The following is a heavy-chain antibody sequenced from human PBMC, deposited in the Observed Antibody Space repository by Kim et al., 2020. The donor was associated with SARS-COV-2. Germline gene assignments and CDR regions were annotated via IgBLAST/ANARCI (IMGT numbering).Heavy chain of an antibody. J-gene: IGHJ6*03. V-gene: IGHV3-23*01. CDR3: AKAPGKYPDYFYIDV. D-gene: IGHD6-6*01. Sequence: AGSVKGRFTISRDNDTNTLYLQLTSLRAEDTAVYYCAKAPGKYPDYFYIDVWGKGTTVTVSS.